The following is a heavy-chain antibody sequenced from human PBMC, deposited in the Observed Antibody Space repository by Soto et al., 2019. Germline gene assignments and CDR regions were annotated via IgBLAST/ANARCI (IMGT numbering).Heavy chain of an antibody. CDR2: INPSGGST. CDR3: ARDGVGATCFDI. Sequence: QVQLVQSGAEVKKPGASVKVSCKASGYTFTSYYMHWVRQAPGQGLEWMGIINPSGGSTSYAQKFAGRVTMTRDTSTSTVYRELSSLRSEDTAVYYCARDGVGATCFDIWGKGTMVTVSS. J-gene: IGHJ3*02. V-gene: IGHV1-46*01. D-gene: IGHD1-26*01. CDR1: GYTFTSYY.